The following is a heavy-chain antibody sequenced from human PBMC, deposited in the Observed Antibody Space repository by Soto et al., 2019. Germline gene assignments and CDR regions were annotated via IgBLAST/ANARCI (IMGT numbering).Heavy chain of an antibody. D-gene: IGHD2-2*01. CDR2: INPGNGNT. CDR3: ARDTSNYFDY. Sequence: QVQLVQSGAEVKKPGASVKVSCKASGYTFTSYGINWVRQAPGRGLEWMGWINPGNGNTKYSQQFQGRVIIDRDTSASTAYMELSSLRSEDTAVYYCARDTSNYFDYWGQGTLVTVSS. J-gene: IGHJ4*02. CDR1: GYTFTSYG. V-gene: IGHV1-3*01.